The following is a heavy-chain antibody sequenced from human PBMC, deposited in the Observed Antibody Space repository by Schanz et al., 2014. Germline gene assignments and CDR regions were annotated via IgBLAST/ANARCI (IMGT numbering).Heavy chain of an antibody. D-gene: IGHD1-26*01. J-gene: IGHJ6*02. CDR3: VKDLQRELLRDDHYYGMDV. CDR2: IWYDGSNE. V-gene: IGHV3-33*06. Sequence: QVQLVESGGGVVQPGRSLRLSCAASGFTFSRHAMHWVRQAAGKGLEWVAVIWYDGSNEYYADSVKGRFTISRDNSKNTLSLQMNSLRAEDTAVYYCVKDLQRELLRDDHYYGMDVWGQGTTVTVSS. CDR1: GFTFSRHA.